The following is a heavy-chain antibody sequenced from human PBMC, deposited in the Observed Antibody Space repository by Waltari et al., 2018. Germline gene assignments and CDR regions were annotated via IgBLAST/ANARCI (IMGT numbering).Heavy chain of an antibody. D-gene: IGHD1-1*01. CDR3: ARDNSIDDLNWWSDP. CDR1: GYRFTDYF. J-gene: IGHJ5*02. CDR2: INPTGTLT. Sequence: QAQLEQSATEVKKPGASVKLSCKASGYRFTDYFMHWVRRGPGQDLEWIGIINPTGTLTAYADNLQGRISLARDTSTQTDYRELSSLTSEDTALYYCARDNSIDDLNWWSDPWGQRTLVTVSS. V-gene: IGHV1-46*01.